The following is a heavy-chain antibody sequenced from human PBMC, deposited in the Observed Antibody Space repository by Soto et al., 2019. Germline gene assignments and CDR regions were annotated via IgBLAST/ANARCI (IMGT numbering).Heavy chain of an antibody. CDR3: ARIAAANYGMDV. CDR2: INPNSGGT. J-gene: IGHJ6*02. Sequence: ASVKVSCKASGYTFTGYYMHWVRQAPGQGLEWMGWINPNSGGTNYAQKFQGWVTMTRDTSISTAYMELSRLRSDDTAVYYCARIAAANYGMDVWGQGTTVTVSS. D-gene: IGHD6-6*01. CDR1: GYTFTGYY. V-gene: IGHV1-2*04.